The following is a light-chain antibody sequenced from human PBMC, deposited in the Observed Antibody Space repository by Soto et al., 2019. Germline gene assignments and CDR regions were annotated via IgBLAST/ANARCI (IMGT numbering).Light chain of an antibody. CDR1: QSVLYSSNNKNF. V-gene: IGKV4-1*01. CDR3: QQYFGTPLT. Sequence: DIVMTQSPDSLVVSLGERATINCKSSQSVLYSSNNKNFLAWYQQKAGQPPKLLIYWASTRKSGVPDRFSGSGSGTDFTLTISSLQAEDVAVYYCQQYFGTPLTFGGGTKLEIK. CDR2: WAS. J-gene: IGKJ4*01.